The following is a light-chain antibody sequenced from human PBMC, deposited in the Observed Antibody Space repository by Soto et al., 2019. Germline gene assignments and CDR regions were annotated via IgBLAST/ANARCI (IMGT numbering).Light chain of an antibody. CDR1: SSDVGGYNY. V-gene: IGLV2-14*03. CDR2: TNN. Sequence: QSALTQPASVSGSPGQSITISCTGTSSDVGGYNYVSWYQQHPGKAPKLLIYTNNQRPSGVPDRFSGSKSGTSASLAISGLRSEDEADYYCASWDGSLSGHVFGTGTKLTVL. CDR3: ASWDGSLSGHV. J-gene: IGLJ1*01.